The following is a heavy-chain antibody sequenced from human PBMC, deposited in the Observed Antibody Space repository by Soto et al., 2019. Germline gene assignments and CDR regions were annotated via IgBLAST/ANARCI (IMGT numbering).Heavy chain of an antibody. D-gene: IGHD6-19*01. CDR2: IIPIFGTA. Sequence: GASVKVSCKASGGTFSSYAISWVRQAPGQGLEWMGGIIPIFGTANYAQKFQGRVTITADESTSTAYMELSSLRSEDTAVYYCARGYSSGWYRRFDYWGQGTLVTVSS. CDR1: GGTFSSYA. CDR3: ARGYSSGWYRRFDY. J-gene: IGHJ4*02. V-gene: IGHV1-69*13.